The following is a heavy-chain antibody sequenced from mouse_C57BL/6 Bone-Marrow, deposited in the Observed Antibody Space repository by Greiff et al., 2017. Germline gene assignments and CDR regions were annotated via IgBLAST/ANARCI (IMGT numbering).Heavy chain of an antibody. CDR2: IYPGSGNT. V-gene: IGHV1-76*01. Sequence: QVQLQQSGAELVRPGASVKLSCKASGYTFTDYYINWVKQRPGQGLEWIARIYPGSGNTYYNEKFKGKATLTAEKSSSTAYMQLSSLTSEDSAVYFCARDYYYGSSGAMDYWGQGTSVTVSS. D-gene: IGHD1-1*01. CDR3: ARDYYYGSSGAMDY. J-gene: IGHJ4*01. CDR1: GYTFTDYY.